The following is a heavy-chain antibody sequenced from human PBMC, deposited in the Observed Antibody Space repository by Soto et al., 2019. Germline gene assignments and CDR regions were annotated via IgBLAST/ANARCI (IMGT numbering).Heavy chain of an antibody. J-gene: IGHJ5*02. Sequence: EVQLLESGGGLVQPGTSLRLSCAASGFTSSGFTFSSYAMSWVRQAPGKGLEWVSSITGSGDNTYYADSVKGRFTISIDNSKNTLFLQMNSLRAEDTAVYYCAKDRAAVAPRVRFDPWGQGTLVTVSS. CDR3: AKDRAAVAPRVRFDP. D-gene: IGHD6-19*01. CDR2: ITGSGDNT. V-gene: IGHV3-23*01. CDR1: GFTFSSYA.